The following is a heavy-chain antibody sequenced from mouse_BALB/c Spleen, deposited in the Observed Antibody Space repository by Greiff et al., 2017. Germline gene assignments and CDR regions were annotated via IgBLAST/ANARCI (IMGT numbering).Heavy chain of an antibody. D-gene: IGHD2-10*02. CDR3: TRSYGYLDY. V-gene: IGHV1S22*01. J-gene: IGHJ2*01. Sequence: LQQPGSELVRPGASVKLSCKASGYTFTSYWMHWVKQRPGQGLEWIGNIYPGSGSTNYDEKFKSKATLTVDTSSSTAYMQLSSLTSEDSAVYYCTRSYGYLDYWGQGTTLTVSS. CDR1: GYTFTSYW. CDR2: IYPGSGST.